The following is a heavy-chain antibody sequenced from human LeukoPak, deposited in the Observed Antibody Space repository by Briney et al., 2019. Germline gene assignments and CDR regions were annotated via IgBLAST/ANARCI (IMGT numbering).Heavy chain of an antibody. CDR1: GFTFSSYA. J-gene: IGHJ4*02. V-gene: IGHV3-23*01. CDR2: ISGSGGST. D-gene: IGHD3-22*01. Sequence: PGGSLRLSCAASGFTFSSYAMSWVRQAPGKGLEWVSFISGSGGSTYYAASVKGRFTISRDNSKNTLYLQMNSLRAEDTAVYYCAKGRAGNYYYDSSDYWGQGTLVTVSS. CDR3: AKGRAGNYYYDSSDY.